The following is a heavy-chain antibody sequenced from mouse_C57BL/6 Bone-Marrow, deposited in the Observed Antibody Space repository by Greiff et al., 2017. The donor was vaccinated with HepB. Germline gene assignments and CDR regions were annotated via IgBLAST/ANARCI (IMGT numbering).Heavy chain of an antibody. D-gene: IGHD2-5*01. V-gene: IGHV5-9-1*02. CDR3: TRDPTTTIVPYFDY. CDR1: GFTFSSYA. J-gene: IGHJ2*01. CDR2: ISSGGDYI. Sequence: EVKVVESGEGLVKPGGSLKLSCAASGFTFSSYAMSWVRQTPEKRLEWVAYISSGGDYIYYADTVKGRFTISRDNARNTLYLQMSSLKSEDTAMYYCTRDPTTTIVPYFDYWGQGTTLTVSS.